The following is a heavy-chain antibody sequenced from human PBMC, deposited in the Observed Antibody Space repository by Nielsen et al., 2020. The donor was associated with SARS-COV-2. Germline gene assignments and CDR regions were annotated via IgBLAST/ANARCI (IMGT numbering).Heavy chain of an antibody. CDR2: ISGSGGST. Sequence: GESLKISCAASGFTFSSYAMSWVRQAPGEGLEWVSAISGSGGSTYYADSVKGRFTISRDNAKNSLYLQMNSLRAEDTAVYYCARAIRIFGVVTHYYSG. V-gene: IGHV3-23*01. J-gene: IGHJ6*01. CDR3: ARAIRIFGVVTHYYSG. CDR1: GFTFSSYA. D-gene: IGHD3-3*02.